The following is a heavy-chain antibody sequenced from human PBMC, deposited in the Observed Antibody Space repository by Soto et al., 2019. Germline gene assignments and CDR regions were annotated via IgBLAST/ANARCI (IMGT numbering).Heavy chain of an antibody. CDR1: GVTFSSYA. Sequence: RASVKFSCKASGVTFSSYAISWLRQAPGQGLEWMGGIIPIFGTANYAQKFQGRVTITADESTSTAYMELSSLRSEDTAGYYCPGEDRSSSGGYNWFDPWGQGTLVTVSS. CDR3: PGEDRSSSGGYNWFDP. V-gene: IGHV1-69*13. J-gene: IGHJ5*02. CDR2: IIPIFGTA. D-gene: IGHD6-6*01.